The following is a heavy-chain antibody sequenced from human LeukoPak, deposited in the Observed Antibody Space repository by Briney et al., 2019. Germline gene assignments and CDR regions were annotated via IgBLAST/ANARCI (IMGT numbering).Heavy chain of an antibody. V-gene: IGHV1-8*01. CDR1: GYTFTSYD. J-gene: IGHJ4*02. CDR2: MNPNSGNT. Sequence: ALVKVSCKASGYTFTSYDINWVRQATGQGLEWMGWMNPNSGNTGYAQKFQGRVTMTRNTSISTAYMELSSLRSEDTAVYYCARGSFYCSSTSCYLLDYWGQGTLVTVSS. D-gene: IGHD2-2*01. CDR3: ARGSFYCSSTSCYLLDY.